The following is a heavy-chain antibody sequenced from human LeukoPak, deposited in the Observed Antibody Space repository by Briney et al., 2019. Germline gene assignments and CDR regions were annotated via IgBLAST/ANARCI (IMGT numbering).Heavy chain of an antibody. CDR1: GGSLSGSN. J-gene: IGHJ4*02. Sequence: PSETLSLTCAVYGGSLSGSNWSWIRQPPGKGLEWIGEIYNSGSTNYNPSLKSRVTISVDTSKNQFSLKLSSVTAADTAVYYCARSRLGIVVVPAATQFDYWGQGTLVTVSS. D-gene: IGHD2-2*03. CDR2: IYNSGST. CDR3: ARSRLGIVVVPAATQFDY. V-gene: IGHV4-34*01.